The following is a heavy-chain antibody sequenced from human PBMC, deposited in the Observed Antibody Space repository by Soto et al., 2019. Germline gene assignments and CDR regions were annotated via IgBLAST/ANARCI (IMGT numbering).Heavy chain of an antibody. CDR3: AREKSNIVVVPAAWNWFDP. CDR2: ISAYNGNT. Sequence: QVPLVQSGAEVKKPGASVKVSCKASGYTFTSYGISWVRQAPGQGLEWMGWISAYNGNTNYAQKLQGRVTMTTDTSTSTANMELRSLRSDDTAVYYCAREKSNIVVVPAAWNWFDPWGQGTLVTVSS. D-gene: IGHD2-2*01. CDR1: GYTFTSYG. V-gene: IGHV1-18*01. J-gene: IGHJ5*02.